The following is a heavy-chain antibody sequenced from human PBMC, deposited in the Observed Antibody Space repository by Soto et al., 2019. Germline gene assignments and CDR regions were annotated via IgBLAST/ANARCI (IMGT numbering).Heavy chain of an antibody. CDR1: GGTSSSYA. D-gene: IGHD3-10*01. CDR2: IIPIFGTA. Sequence: SVKVSCKASGGTSSSYAISWVRQAPGQGLEWMGGIIPIFGTANYAQKFQGRVTITADESTSTAYMELSSLRSEDTAVYYCARDAMVRGVIIMDVWGQGTTVTVSS. CDR3: ARDAMVRGVIIMDV. J-gene: IGHJ6*02. V-gene: IGHV1-69*13.